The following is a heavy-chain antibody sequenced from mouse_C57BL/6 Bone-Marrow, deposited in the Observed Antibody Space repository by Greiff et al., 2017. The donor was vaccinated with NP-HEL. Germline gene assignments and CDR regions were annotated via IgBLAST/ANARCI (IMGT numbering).Heavy chain of an antibody. CDR3: ARKEGSYWYFDV. CDR1: GFSLTSYG. D-gene: IGHD1-1*01. CDR2: IWSGGST. Sequence: VQRVESGPGLVQPSQSLSITCTVSGFSLTSYGVHWVRQSPGKGLEWLGVIWSGGSTDYNAAFISRLSISKDNSKSQVFFKMNSLQADDTAIYYCARKEGSYWYFDVWGTGTTVTVSS. J-gene: IGHJ1*03. V-gene: IGHV2-2*01.